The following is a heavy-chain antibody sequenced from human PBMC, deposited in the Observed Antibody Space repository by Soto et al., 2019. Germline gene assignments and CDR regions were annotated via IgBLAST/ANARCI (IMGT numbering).Heavy chain of an antibody. Sequence: QVQLQESGPGLVKPSQTLSLTCTVSGGSISSGGYYWSWIRQHPGKGLEWIGYIYYSGSTYYNPCLKSRVTISVGTAKNQFSLKLSSVTAADTAVYYCAGDGYWSGGSCSSGFDYWGQGTLVTVSS. D-gene: IGHD2-15*01. CDR3: AGDGYWSGGSCSSGFDY. V-gene: IGHV4-31*03. CDR1: GGSISSGGYY. J-gene: IGHJ4*02. CDR2: IYYSGST.